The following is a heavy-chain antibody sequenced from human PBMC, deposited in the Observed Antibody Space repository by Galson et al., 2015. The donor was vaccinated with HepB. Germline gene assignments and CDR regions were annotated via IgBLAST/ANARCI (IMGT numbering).Heavy chain of an antibody. Sequence: SVKVSCKASGGTFSSYAISWVRQAPGQGLEWMGGIIPIFGTANYAQKFQGRVTITADESTSTAYMELSSLRSEDTAVYYCARSRGSGWYGDYYYYYGMDVWGQGTTVTVSS. CDR3: ARSRGSGWYGDYYYYYGMDV. CDR1: GGTFSSYA. CDR2: IIPIFGTA. D-gene: IGHD6-19*01. V-gene: IGHV1-69*13. J-gene: IGHJ6*02.